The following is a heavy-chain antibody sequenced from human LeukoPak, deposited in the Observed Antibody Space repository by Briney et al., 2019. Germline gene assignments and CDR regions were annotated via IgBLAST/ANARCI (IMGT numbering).Heavy chain of an antibody. Sequence: GGSLRLSCAASGFTFRSYAIYWVRQAPGKGLEWVSSITSSGDSVFYADSVRGRFTVSRDNAKNSLFLQLNSLGAEDTALYFCGRIAYCGDACTSSRVDNWGQGILVTVSS. D-gene: IGHD2-21*02. V-gene: IGHV3-21*01. CDR2: ITSSGDSV. CDR3: GRIAYCGDACTSSRVDN. J-gene: IGHJ4*02. CDR1: GFTFRSYA.